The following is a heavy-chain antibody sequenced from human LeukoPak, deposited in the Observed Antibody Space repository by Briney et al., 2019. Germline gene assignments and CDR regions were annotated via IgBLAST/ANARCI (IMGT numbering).Heavy chain of an antibody. J-gene: IGHJ6*03. CDR3: ARALVPAAVYYYYYYMDV. CDR1: GYTFTSYY. D-gene: IGHD2-2*01. Sequence: ASVKVSCKASGYTFTSYYMHWVRQAPGQGLEWMGIINPSGGSTSYAQKFQGRVTMTRDTSTSTVYMELSSLRSEDTAVYYCARALVPAAVYYYYYYMDVWGKGTTVTVSS. CDR2: INPSGGST. V-gene: IGHV1-46*01.